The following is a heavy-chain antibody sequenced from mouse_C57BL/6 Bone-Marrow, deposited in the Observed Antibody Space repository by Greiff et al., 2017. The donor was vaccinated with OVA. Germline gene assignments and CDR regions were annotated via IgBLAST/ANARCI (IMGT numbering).Heavy chain of an antibody. CDR3: ARDYDYDEGWAMDY. J-gene: IGHJ4*01. CDR1: GYTFTSYW. Sequence: QVQLQQSGAELVRPGTSVKLSCKASGYTFTSYWMHWVKQRPGQGLEWIGVIDPSDSYTNYNQKFKGKATLTVDTSSSTAYMQLSSLTSEDSAVYYCARDYDYDEGWAMDYWGQGTSVTVSS. V-gene: IGHV1-59*01. D-gene: IGHD2-4*01. CDR2: IDPSDSYT.